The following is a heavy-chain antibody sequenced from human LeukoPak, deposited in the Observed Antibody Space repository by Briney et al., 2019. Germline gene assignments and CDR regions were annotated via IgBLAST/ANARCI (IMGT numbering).Heavy chain of an antibody. Sequence: PGGSLRLSCAASGFTFSSYSMNWVRQAPGKGLEWVSYTSSSSTIYYADSVKGRFTISRDNAKNSLYVQMNSLRAEDTAVYYCAGRRIYFGSGSYSSYMDVWGKGTTVTVSS. CDR2: TSSSSTI. V-gene: IGHV3-48*01. CDR1: GFTFSSYS. D-gene: IGHD3-10*01. J-gene: IGHJ6*03. CDR3: AGRRIYFGSGSYSSYMDV.